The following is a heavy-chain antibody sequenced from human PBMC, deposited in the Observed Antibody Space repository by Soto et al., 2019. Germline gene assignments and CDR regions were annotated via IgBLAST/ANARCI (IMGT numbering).Heavy chain of an antibody. CDR2: ICGSGGST. D-gene: IGHD3-22*01. CDR1: GFTFSSYA. CDR3: AKAYYDSSGYSPDAFDI. V-gene: IGHV3-23*01. J-gene: IGHJ3*02. Sequence: GGSLRLSCAASGFTFSSYAMSWVRQAPGKGLEWVSAICGSGGSTYYADSVKGRFTISRDNSKNTLYLQMNSLRAEDTAVYYCAKAYYDSSGYSPDAFDIWGQGTMVTVSS.